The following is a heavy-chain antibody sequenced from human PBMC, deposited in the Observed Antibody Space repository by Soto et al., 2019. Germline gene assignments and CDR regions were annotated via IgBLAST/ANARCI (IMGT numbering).Heavy chain of an antibody. Sequence: SETLSLTCTVSGGSISSSSYYWGWIRQPPGKGLEWIGSIYYSGNTYYNPSLKSRVTISVDTAKNQFSLKLSSVTAADTAVYYCARDKITGLFDYWGQGTLVTVSS. CDR2: IYYSGNT. CDR3: ARDKITGLFDY. V-gene: IGHV4-39*02. D-gene: IGHD2-8*02. J-gene: IGHJ4*02. CDR1: GGSISSSSYY.